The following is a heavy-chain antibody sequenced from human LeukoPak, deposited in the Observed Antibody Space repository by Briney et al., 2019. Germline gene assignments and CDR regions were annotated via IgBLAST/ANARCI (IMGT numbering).Heavy chain of an antibody. CDR2: IYYSGST. Sequence: PSETLSLTCTVSGGSVSSGSYYWSWIRQPPGKGLEWIGYIYYSGSTNYNPSLKSRVTISVDTSKNQFSLKLSSVTAADTAVYYCARGFVYSDYGMDVWGQGTTVTVSS. CDR1: GGSVSSGSYY. V-gene: IGHV4-61*01. D-gene: IGHD2-21*01. CDR3: ARGFVYSDYGMDV. J-gene: IGHJ6*02.